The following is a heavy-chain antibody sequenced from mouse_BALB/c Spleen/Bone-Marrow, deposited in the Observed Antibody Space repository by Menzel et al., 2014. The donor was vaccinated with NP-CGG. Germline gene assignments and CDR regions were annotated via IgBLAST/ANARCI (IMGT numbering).Heavy chain of an antibody. V-gene: IGHV7-3*02. CDR3: ARDFTTASYWYFDV. Sequence: EVKLMESGGGLVQPGGSLRLSCATSGFTFTDYYMSWVRQPPGEALEWLGFIRNKANGYTTEYSASVKGRFTISRDNSQSILYLQMNTLRAEDSATYYCARDFTTASYWYFDVWGAGTTVTVSS. D-gene: IGHD1-2*01. CDR1: GFTFTDYY. CDR2: IRNKANGYTT. J-gene: IGHJ1*01.